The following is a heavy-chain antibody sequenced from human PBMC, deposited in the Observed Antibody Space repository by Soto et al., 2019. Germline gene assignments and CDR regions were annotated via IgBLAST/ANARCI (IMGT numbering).Heavy chain of an antibody. D-gene: IGHD2-15*01. CDR3: AKSRYCSGGSCYPDFDY. V-gene: IGHV3-23*01. CDR1: GFTFSSYA. CDR2: ISGSGGST. J-gene: IGHJ4*02. Sequence: GGSLRLSCAASGFTFSSYAMSWVRQAPGKGLEWVSAISGSGGSTYYADSVKGRFTISRDNSKNTLYLQMYSLRAEDTAVYYCAKSRYCSGGSCYPDFDYWGQGTLVTVSS.